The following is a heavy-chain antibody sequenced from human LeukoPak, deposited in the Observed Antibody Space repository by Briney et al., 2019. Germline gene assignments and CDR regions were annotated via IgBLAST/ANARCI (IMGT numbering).Heavy chain of an antibody. V-gene: IGHV4-39*07. Sequence: SETLSLTCTVSGGSISSSSYYWGWIRQPPGKGLEWIGEINHSGSTNYNPSLKSRVTISVDTSKNQFSLKLSSVAAADTAVYYCATKLGYCSGGSCYFAFDIWGQGTMVTVSS. CDR1: GGSISSSSYY. D-gene: IGHD2-15*01. CDR3: ATKLGYCSGGSCYFAFDI. J-gene: IGHJ3*02. CDR2: INHSGST.